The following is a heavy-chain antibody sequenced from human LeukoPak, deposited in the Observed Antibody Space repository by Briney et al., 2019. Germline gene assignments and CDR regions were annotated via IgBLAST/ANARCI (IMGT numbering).Heavy chain of an antibody. V-gene: IGHV1-18*01. CDR1: GYTFTSYG. CDR2: IGAYNGNT. CDR3: ARAGYDILTGYYGFDY. D-gene: IGHD3-9*01. J-gene: IGHJ4*02. Sequence: ASVKVSCKASGYTFTSYGISWVRQAPRQGLEWMGWIGAYNGNTNYAQKLQGRVTMTTDTSTSTAYMELRSLRSDDTAVYYCARAGYDILTGYYGFDYWGQGTLVTVSS.